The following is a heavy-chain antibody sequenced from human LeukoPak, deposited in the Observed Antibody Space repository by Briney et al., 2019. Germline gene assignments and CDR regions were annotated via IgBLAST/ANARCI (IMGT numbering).Heavy chain of an antibody. Sequence: ASVKVSCKASGYTFTSYAMHWVRQAPGQRLEWMGWINAGNGNTKYSQKFQGRVTITRDTSASTAYMGLSSLRSEDTAVYYCARGRQWELLLRDWGQGTLVTVSS. CDR1: GYTFTSYA. V-gene: IGHV1-3*01. D-gene: IGHD1-26*01. CDR2: INAGNGNT. J-gene: IGHJ4*02. CDR3: ARGRQWELLLRD.